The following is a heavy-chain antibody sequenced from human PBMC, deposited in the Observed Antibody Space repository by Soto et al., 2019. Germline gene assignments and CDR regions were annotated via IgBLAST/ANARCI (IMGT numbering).Heavy chain of an antibody. CDR1: GYSFTVYW. CDR2: IYPGDSDT. J-gene: IGHJ4*02. CDR3: VIQDGPPTYYIDH. V-gene: IGHV5-51*01. Sequence: GESLKISCGGSGYSFTVYWIAWVRQMPGKGLEWMGIIYPGDSDTRYSPSFQGQVTISADKSISTVYLQWSSLKASDTAIYYCVIQDGPPTYYIDHWGQGTLLTVST.